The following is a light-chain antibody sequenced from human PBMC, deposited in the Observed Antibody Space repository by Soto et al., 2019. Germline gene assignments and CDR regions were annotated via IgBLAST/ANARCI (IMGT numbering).Light chain of an antibody. CDR2: AAP. V-gene: IGKV1-17*01. CDR1: QAIRND. J-gene: IGKJ1*01. CDR3: LQHHTYPRT. Sequence: DIQMTQSPTSLSASVGDRVTITCRASQAIRNDLGWYQQKPAKAPKRLIYAAPSLQSGVPSRFSGSGSGTEFTLTISSLQPEDSATYYCLQHHTYPRTFGQGTKVEIK.